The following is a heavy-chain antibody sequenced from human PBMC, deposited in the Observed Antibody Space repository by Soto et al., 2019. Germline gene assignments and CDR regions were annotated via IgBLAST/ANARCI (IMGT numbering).Heavy chain of an antibody. V-gene: IGHV3-23*01. J-gene: IGHJ3*02. D-gene: IGHD4-17*01. CDR2: ISGSGGST. CDR1: GFTFSSYA. Sequence: EVQLLESGGGLVQPGGSLRLSCAASGFTFSSYAMGWVRQAPGKGLEWVSAISGSGGSTYYADSVKGRFTISRDHSKNRLYLQMNSLRAEDTAVYYCEKKGDYAAAWYAFDIWGQGTMVTVSS. CDR3: EKKGDYAAAWYAFDI.